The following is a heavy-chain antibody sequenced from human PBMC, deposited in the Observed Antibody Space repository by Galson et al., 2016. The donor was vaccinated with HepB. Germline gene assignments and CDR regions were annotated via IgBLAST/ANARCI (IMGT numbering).Heavy chain of an antibody. J-gene: IGHJ4*02. CDR3: ARGTITMIVV. CDR1: GFTFSDSW. D-gene: IGHD3-22*01. V-gene: IGHV3-30-3*01. CDR2: ISYDGSNK. Sequence: SLRLSCAASGFTFSDSWMAWVRQAPGKGLEWVAVISYDGSNKYYADSVKGRFTISRDNSKNTLYLQMNSLRAEDTAVYYCARGTITMIVVWGQGTLVTVSS.